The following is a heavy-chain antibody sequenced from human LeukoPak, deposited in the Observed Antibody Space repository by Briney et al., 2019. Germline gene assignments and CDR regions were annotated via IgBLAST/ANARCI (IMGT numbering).Heavy chain of an antibody. D-gene: IGHD6-13*01. V-gene: IGHV4-59*01. CDR3: ARDPPIAAAGNYFDY. Sequence: SETLSLTCTVSGGSISSYYWSWIRQPPGKGLEWIGYIYYSGSTNYNPSLKSRVTISVDTSKNQFSLKLTSVTPADTAVYYCARDPPIAAAGNYFDYWGQGTLVTVSS. CDR1: GGSISSYY. J-gene: IGHJ4*02. CDR2: IYYSGST.